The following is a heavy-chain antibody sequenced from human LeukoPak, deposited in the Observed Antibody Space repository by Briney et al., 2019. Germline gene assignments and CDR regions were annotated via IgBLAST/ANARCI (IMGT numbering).Heavy chain of an antibody. J-gene: IGHJ4*02. Sequence: GGSLRLSCAASGFTFSSYWMTWVRQAPGKGLEWVSAISGSGVSTYYADSVKGRFTISRDNSKNTLYLQMNSLRAEDTAVYYCAKASDIVVVPALDYWGQGTLVTVSS. CDR1: GFTFSSYW. CDR2: ISGSGVST. CDR3: AKASDIVVVPALDY. V-gene: IGHV3-23*01. D-gene: IGHD2-2*01.